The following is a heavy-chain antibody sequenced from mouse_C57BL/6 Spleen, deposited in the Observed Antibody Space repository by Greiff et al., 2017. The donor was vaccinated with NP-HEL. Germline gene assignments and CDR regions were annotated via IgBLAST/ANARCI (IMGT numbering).Heavy chain of an antibody. V-gene: IGHV3-6*01. CDR2: ISYDGSN. CDR3: ARDRPRFYFDY. J-gene: IGHJ2*01. Sequence: ESGPGLVKPSQSLSLTCSVTGYSITSGYYWNWIRQFPGNKLEWMGYISYDGSNNYNPSLKNRISITRDTSKNQFFLKLNSVTTEDTATYYCARDRPRFYFDYWGQGTTLTVSS. CDR1: GYSITSGYY.